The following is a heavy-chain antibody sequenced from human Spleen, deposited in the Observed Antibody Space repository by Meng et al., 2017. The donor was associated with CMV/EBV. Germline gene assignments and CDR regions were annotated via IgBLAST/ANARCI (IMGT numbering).Heavy chain of an antibody. CDR3: ASSGWPYYYYYAMDV. V-gene: IGHV3-53*05. Sequence: GESLKISCAASGFTVSNTYMIWVRQAPGKGLEWVSVIYAGGTDLYADSVKGRFSISRDTSKNTLFLQMNSLRVDDTALYHCASSGWPYYYYYAMDVWGQGTTVTVSS. CDR1: GFTVSNTY. J-gene: IGHJ6*02. D-gene: IGHD6-19*01. CDR2: IYAGGTD.